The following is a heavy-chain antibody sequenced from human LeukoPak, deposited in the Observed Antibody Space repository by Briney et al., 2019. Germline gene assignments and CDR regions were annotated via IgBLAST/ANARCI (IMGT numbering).Heavy chain of an antibody. J-gene: IGHJ6*02. CDR3: ARDAGSGYYYYYGMDV. CDR1: GFTFSNYW. V-gene: IGHV3-7*03. D-gene: IGHD3-10*01. CDR2: IKQDGSEK. Sequence: GGSLRLSCGASGFTFSNYWMSWVRQAPGKGLEWVANIKQDGSEKYYVDSVKGRFTISRDNAKNSLYLQMNSLRAEDTAVYYCARDAGSGYYYYYGMDVWGQGTTVTVSS.